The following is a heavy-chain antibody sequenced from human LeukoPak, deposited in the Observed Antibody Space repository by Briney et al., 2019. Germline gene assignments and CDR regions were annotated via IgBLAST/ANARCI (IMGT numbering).Heavy chain of an antibody. J-gene: IGHJ5*02. D-gene: IGHD2-2*01. CDR3: AREGVPAATSGWFDP. Sequence: SETLSLTCTVSGGSISSSSYYWGWIRQPPGKGLEWIGYFYYSGSTNYNPSLKSRVTISVDTSKNQFSLKLSSVTAADTAVYYCAREGVPAATSGWFDPWGQGTLVTVSS. CDR2: FYYSGST. V-gene: IGHV4-61*01. CDR1: GGSISSSSYY.